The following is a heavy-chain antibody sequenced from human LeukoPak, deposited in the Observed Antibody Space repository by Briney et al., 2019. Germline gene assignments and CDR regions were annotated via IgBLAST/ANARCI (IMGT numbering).Heavy chain of an antibody. D-gene: IGHD3-3*01. Sequence: SQTLSLTCTVSGGSISSGSYYWSWIRQPAGKGLEWIGRIYTSGSTNYNPSLKSRVTISVDTSKNQFSLKLSSVTAADTAVYYCARGKIFGVVVDMDVWGKGTTVTVSS. CDR2: IYTSGST. J-gene: IGHJ6*03. CDR3: ARGKIFGVVVDMDV. V-gene: IGHV4-61*02. CDR1: GGSISSGSYY.